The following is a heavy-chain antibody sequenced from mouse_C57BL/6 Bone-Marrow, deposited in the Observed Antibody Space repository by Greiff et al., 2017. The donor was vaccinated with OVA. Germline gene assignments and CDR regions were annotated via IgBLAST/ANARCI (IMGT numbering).Heavy chain of an antibody. Sequence: VQLQQSGPELVKPGASVKISCKASGYSFTGYYMNWVKQSPEKSLEWIGEINPSTGGTTYNQKFKAKATLTVDKSSSTAYMQLKSLTSEDSAVYYCARMGTYCWYFDVWGTGTTVTVSS. V-gene: IGHV1-42*01. D-gene: IGHD2-10*01. CDR1: GYSFTGYY. CDR2: INPSTGGT. J-gene: IGHJ1*03. CDR3: ARMGTYCWYFDV.